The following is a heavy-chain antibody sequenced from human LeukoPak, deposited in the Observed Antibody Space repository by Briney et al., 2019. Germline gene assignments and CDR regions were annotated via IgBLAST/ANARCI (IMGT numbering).Heavy chain of an antibody. D-gene: IGHD3-3*01. V-gene: IGHV5-51*01. CDR2: ICPGDSDT. J-gene: IGHJ5*02. Sequence: GESLKISCKGSGYSFTSYWIGWVRQMPGKGLEWMGIICPGDSDTRYSPSFQGQVTISADKSISTAYLQWSSLKASDTAMYYCARSSHDFWSGNPNWFDPWGQGTLVTVSS. CDR1: GYSFTSYW. CDR3: ARSSHDFWSGNPNWFDP.